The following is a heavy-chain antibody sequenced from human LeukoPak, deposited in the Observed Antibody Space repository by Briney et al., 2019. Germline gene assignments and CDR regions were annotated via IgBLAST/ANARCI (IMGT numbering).Heavy chain of an antibody. CDR3: ARDLKVKSADYHFDY. CDR2: IANDGRDK. J-gene: IGHJ4*02. V-gene: IGHV3-30*03. Sequence: GGSLRLSCAASGFTFSNYPMHWVRQAPGKGLEWVVVIANDGRDKHYGESVKGRFTISRDNSRNTPYLQMNSLRAEDTAVYYCARDLKVKSADYHFDYWGQGTLVTVSS. D-gene: IGHD4/OR15-4a*01. CDR1: GFTFSNYP.